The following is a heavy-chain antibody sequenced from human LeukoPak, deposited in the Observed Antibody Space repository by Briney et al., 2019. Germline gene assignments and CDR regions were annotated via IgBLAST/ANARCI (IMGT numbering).Heavy chain of an antibody. Sequence: GGSLRLSCAVSGFTVSNNYMSWVRQAPGKGLEWVSSITGRSGSTYYADPVKGRSTISRDTSRNTLHLQMSSLRAEDTASYYCAKGSAQTGYYFDYWGQGTLVTVSS. J-gene: IGHJ4*02. CDR3: AKGSAQTGYYFDY. CDR2: ITGRSGST. V-gene: IGHV3-23*01. D-gene: IGHD3-10*01. CDR1: GFTVSNNY.